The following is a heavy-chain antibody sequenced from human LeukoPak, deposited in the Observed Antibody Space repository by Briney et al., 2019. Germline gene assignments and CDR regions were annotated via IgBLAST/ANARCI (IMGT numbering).Heavy chain of an antibody. CDR1: GYTLTELS. D-gene: IGHD3-10*01. Sequence: ASVKVFCKVSGYTLTELSMHWVRQAPGKGLEWMGGFDPEDGETIYAQKFQGRVTMTEDTSTDTAYMELSSLRSEDTAVYYCATRSSNAYGLTYYGMDVWGKGTTVTVSS. V-gene: IGHV1-24*01. CDR2: FDPEDGET. J-gene: IGHJ6*04. CDR3: ATRSSNAYGLTYYGMDV.